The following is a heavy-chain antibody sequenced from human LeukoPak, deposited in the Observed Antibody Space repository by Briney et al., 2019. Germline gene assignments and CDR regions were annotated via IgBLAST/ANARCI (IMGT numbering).Heavy chain of an antibody. J-gene: IGHJ6*03. CDR2: ISGSGGST. V-gene: IGHV3-23*01. Sequence: PGGSLRLSCAASGFTFSSYAMSWVRQAPGKGLEWVSTISGSGGSTYYADSVKGRFTISRDNSKNTLYLQMNSLRAEDTAVYYCAKTGVREVVPEFAHYYYYYYMDVWGKGTTVTISS. D-gene: IGHD2-2*01. CDR1: GFTFSSYA. CDR3: AKTGVREVVPEFAHYYYYYYMDV.